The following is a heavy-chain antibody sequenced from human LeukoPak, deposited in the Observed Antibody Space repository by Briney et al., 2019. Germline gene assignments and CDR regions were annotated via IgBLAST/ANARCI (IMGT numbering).Heavy chain of an antibody. CDR2: ISAYNGNT. V-gene: IGHV1-18*01. J-gene: IGHJ3*02. D-gene: IGHD2-2*01. Sequence: ASVKVSCKASGYTFTSYGISWVRQAPGQGLEWMGWISAYNGNTNYPQKLQGRVTMTTDTSTSTAYMELRSLRSDDTPVFYCARYWDCRWSSCYDHDAFDIWGQGTMVTVSS. CDR3: ARYWDCRWSSCYDHDAFDI. CDR1: GYTFTSYG.